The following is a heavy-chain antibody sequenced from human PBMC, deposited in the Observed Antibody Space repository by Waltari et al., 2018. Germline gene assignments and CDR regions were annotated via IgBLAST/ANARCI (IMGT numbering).Heavy chain of an antibody. V-gene: IGHV1-2*02. J-gene: IGHJ4*02. D-gene: IGHD6-6*01. CDR1: GYTFTGYY. CDR2: MNSNSGGT. Sequence: QVQLVQSGAEVEKPGASVKVSCKASGYTFTGYYIHWVRQAPGQGLEWMGWMNSNSGGTKYAQKFQGRVTMTRDTSISTAYMELSRLISDDTAVYYCARDPAEQLVGIDYWGQGTLVTVSS. CDR3: ARDPAEQLVGIDY.